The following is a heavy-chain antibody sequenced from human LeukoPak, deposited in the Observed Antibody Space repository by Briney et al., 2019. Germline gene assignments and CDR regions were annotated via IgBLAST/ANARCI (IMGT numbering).Heavy chain of an antibody. V-gene: IGHV4-39*07. Sequence: SETLSLTCTVSGGSISSSPYYWGWIRQPPGKGLEWIGSIYYSGTTHYNPSLESRVTISVDTSKNQFSLKLASVTAADTAIYYCAREGRYRYGYNEYHFYMDIWGKGTTVTVSS. CDR1: GGSISSSPYY. J-gene: IGHJ6*03. D-gene: IGHD5-24*01. CDR3: AREGRYRYGYNEYHFYMDI. CDR2: IYYSGTT.